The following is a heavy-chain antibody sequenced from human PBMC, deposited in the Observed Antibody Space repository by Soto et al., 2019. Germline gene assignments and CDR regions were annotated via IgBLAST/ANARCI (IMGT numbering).Heavy chain of an antibody. J-gene: IGHJ3*02. V-gene: IGHV4-59*01. D-gene: IGHD3-16*01. CDR3: ARDAAREITFGGVDAFDI. CDR1: GGSITTFY. CDR2: IYFSGST. Sequence: ETLSLTCTVSGGSITTFYWSWIRQPPGKGLEWIGNIYFSGSTNYNPSLKSRVTMSVDPSKNQFSLKLTSVTAADTAVYYCARDAAREITFGGVDAFDIWGQGTMVTVSS.